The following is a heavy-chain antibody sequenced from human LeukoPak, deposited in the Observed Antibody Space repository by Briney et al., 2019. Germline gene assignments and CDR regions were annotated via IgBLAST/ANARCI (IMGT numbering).Heavy chain of an antibody. D-gene: IGHD2-21*02. Sequence: SQTLSLTCAISGDSVSSNSAAWNWIRQSPSRDLEWLGRTYYRSKWYNDYAVSVKSRITINPDTSKNQFSLQLNSVTPEDTAVYYCASGGLLPYYFDYWGQGTLVTVSS. CDR3: ASGGLLPYYFDY. CDR1: GDSVSSNSAA. V-gene: IGHV6-1*01. J-gene: IGHJ4*02. CDR2: TYYRSKWYN.